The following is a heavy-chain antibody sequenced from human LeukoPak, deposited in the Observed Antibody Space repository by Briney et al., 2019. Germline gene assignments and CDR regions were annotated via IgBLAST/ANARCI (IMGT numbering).Heavy chain of an antibody. Sequence: SETLSLTCNVSGGSISTSRYQWGWIRQPPGKGLEWIGNIFYRGSTNYNPSLKSRVTISVDTSKNQFSLKLSSVTAADTAVYYCARRGPTGYFDYWGQGTLVTVSS. CDR1: GGSISTSRYQ. J-gene: IGHJ4*02. D-gene: IGHD3-10*01. V-gene: IGHV4-39*07. CDR2: IFYRGST. CDR3: ARRGPTGYFDY.